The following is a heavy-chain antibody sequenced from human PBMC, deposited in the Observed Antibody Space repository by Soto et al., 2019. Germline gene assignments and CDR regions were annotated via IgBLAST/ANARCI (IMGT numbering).Heavy chain of an antibody. CDR1: EFTFSDYY. D-gene: IGHD6-13*01. CDR3: ARDGWYSSDY. J-gene: IGHJ4*02. V-gene: IGHV3-11*01. CDR2: ISTSGRTI. Sequence: GGSLRLSCEASEFTFSDYYMSWIRQAPGKGLEWVSCISTSGRTIYYADSVKGRFTISRDNAKNSLYLQMSSLRAEDTAVYYCARDGWYSSDYWGQGTLVTVSS.